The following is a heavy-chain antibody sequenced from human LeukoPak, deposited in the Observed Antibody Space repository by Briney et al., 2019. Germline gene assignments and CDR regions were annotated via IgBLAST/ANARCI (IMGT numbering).Heavy chain of an antibody. CDR3: ASKDYYDSSGVL. CDR1: GFTFSDYY. V-gene: IGHV3-11*04. CDR2: ISSSGSTI. J-gene: IGHJ4*02. D-gene: IGHD3-22*01. Sequence: GGSLRLSCAASGFTFSDYYMSWIRQAPGKGLEWVSYISSSGSTIYYADFVKGRFTISRDNAKNSLYLQMNSLRAEDTAVYYCASKDYYDSSGVLWGQGTLVTVSS.